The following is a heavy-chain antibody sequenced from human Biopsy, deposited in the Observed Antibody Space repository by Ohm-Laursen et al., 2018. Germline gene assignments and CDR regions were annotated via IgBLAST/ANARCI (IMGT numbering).Heavy chain of an antibody. Sequence: GSLRLSCAASGFTVSTTYMSWVRQAPGKGLEWVSIIYLDGNTYYTDSVKGRFTISRDNSKNALYLQMNSLRLADTAKYYRVRGRAYWGQGTLVTVSS. CDR3: VRGRAY. CDR2: IYLDGNT. V-gene: IGHV3-53*01. CDR1: GFTVSTTY. J-gene: IGHJ4*02.